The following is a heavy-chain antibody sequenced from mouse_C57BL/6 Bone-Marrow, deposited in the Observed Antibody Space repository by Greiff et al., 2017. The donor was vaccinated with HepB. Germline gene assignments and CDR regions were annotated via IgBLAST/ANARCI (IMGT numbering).Heavy chain of an antibody. CDR2: IYPGSGNT. CDR3: ASPYYYGSSPYWYFDV. V-gene: IGHV1-76*01. Sequence: QVQLQQSGAELVRPGASVKLSCKASGYTFTDYYINWVKQRPGQGLEWIARIYPGSGNTYYNEKFKGKATLTAEKSSSTAYMQLSSLTSEDSAVYFCASPYYYGSSPYWYFDVWGTGTTVTVSS. J-gene: IGHJ1*03. CDR1: GYTFTDYY. D-gene: IGHD1-1*01.